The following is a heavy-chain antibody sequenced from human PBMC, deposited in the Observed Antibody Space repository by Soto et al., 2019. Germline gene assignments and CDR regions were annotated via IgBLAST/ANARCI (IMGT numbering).Heavy chain of an antibody. CDR2: IYYSGST. CDR1: GGSISSSSYY. Sequence: SETLSLTCTVSGGSISSSSYYWGWIRQPPGKGLEWIGSIYYSGSTYYNPSLKSRVTISVDTSKNQFSLKLSSVTAADTAVYYCARVRITIFGVVIIHAYFDYWGQGTLVTVSS. CDR3: ARVRITIFGVVIIHAYFDY. V-gene: IGHV4-39*01. D-gene: IGHD3-3*01. J-gene: IGHJ4*02.